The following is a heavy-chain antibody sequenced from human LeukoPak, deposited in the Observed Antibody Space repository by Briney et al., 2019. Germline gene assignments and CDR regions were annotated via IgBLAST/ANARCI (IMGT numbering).Heavy chain of an antibody. V-gene: IGHV3-30*14. D-gene: IGHD3-9*01. CDR3: ARASGVLRYFDWLCPFDP. Sequence: GGSLRLSCTTSGFTFSTSAMHWVRQAPGKGLEWVAVTSHDESTKYYADSVKGRFSISRDNSKNTLYLQMNSLRAEDTAVYYCARASGVLRYFDWLCPFDPWGQGTLVTVSS. CDR2: TSHDESTK. CDR1: GFTFSTSA. J-gene: IGHJ5*02.